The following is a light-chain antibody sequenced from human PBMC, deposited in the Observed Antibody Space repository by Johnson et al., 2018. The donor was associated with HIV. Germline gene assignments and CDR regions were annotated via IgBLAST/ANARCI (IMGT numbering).Light chain of an antibody. CDR2: DNN. Sequence: QSVLTQPPSVSAAPGQKVTISCSGSNSNIGNNYASWYQQVPGTAPKLLIYDNNKRPSGIPARFSGSKSGTSATLGITGLQTGDEADYYCGTWFSSLRTGFFGTGTKVTGL. J-gene: IGLJ1*01. V-gene: IGLV1-51*01. CDR1: NSNIGNNY. CDR3: GTWFSSLRTGF.